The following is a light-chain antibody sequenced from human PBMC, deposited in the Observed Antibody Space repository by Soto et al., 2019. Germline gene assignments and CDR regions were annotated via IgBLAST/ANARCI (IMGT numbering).Light chain of an antibody. CDR1: SSDVGGSNY. CDR3: ASFRSGTILV. Sequence: QSALTQPASVSGSPGQSITISCTGTSSDVGGSNYVSWYQQLPGKAPKLMIYDVSDRPSGVSNRFSGSKSGNTASLTISGLQAEDEADYFCASFRSGTILVFGSGTKVTVL. V-gene: IGLV2-14*01. CDR2: DVS. J-gene: IGLJ1*01.